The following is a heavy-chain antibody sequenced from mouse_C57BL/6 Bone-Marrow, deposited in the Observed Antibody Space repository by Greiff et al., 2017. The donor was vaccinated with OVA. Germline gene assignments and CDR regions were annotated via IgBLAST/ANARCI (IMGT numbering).Heavy chain of an antibody. CDR2: ISSGGSYT. J-gene: IGHJ2*01. D-gene: IGHD2-3*01. Sequence: EVQRVESGGDLVKPGGSLKLSCAASGFTFSSYGMSWVRQTPDKRLAWVATISSGGSYTYYPDSVKGRFTISRDNAKNTLYLQMSSLKSEDTAMYYCARQRAYDGYYEDYWGQGTTLTVSS. CDR3: ARQRAYDGYYEDY. CDR1: GFTFSSYG. V-gene: IGHV5-6*01.